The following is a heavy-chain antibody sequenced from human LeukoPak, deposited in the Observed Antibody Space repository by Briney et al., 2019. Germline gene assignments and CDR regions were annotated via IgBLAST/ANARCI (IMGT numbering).Heavy chain of an antibody. Sequence: SETLSLTCTVSGGSISSSSYYWGWIRQPPGKGLEWIGSIYYSGSTYYNPSLKSRVTISVDTSKNQFSLKLSSVTAADTDVYYCAREADQYYYDSSGFFPHSPLWDWGQGTLVTVSS. V-gene: IGHV4-39*07. CDR1: GGSISSSSYY. CDR2: IYYSGST. J-gene: IGHJ4*02. D-gene: IGHD3-22*01. CDR3: AREADQYYYDSSGFFPHSPLWD.